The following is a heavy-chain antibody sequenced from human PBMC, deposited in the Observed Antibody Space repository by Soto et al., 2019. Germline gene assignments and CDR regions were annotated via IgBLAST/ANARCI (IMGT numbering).Heavy chain of an antibody. J-gene: IGHJ4*02. CDR2: IIPILGIA. D-gene: IGHD3-22*01. CDR1: GGTFSSYT. Sequence: SVKVSCKASGGTFSSYTISWVRQAPGQGLEWMGRIIPILGIANYAQKFQGRVTITADKSTSTAYMELSSLRSEDTAVYYCTIMIVVAPRKYYFDYWGQGTLVTVSS. CDR3: TIMIVVAPRKYYFDY. V-gene: IGHV1-69*02.